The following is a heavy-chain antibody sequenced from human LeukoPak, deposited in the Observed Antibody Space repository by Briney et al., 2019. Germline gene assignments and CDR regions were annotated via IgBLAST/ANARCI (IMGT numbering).Heavy chain of an antibody. CDR3: ARLGAYSGSGDY. Sequence: TSETLSLTCTVSGGSISGSSYYWGWIRQPPGKGLEWIGNIYYSGNTYYNPSLRSRVTISVDTSKSQFSLKLSSVTAADTAVYYCARLGAYSGSGDYWGQGTLVTVSS. J-gene: IGHJ4*02. V-gene: IGHV4-39*01. CDR2: IYYSGNT. D-gene: IGHD5-12*01. CDR1: GGSISGSSYY.